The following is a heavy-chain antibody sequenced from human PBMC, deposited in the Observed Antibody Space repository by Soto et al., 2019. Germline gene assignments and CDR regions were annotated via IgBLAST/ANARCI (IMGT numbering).Heavy chain of an antibody. Sequence: SETLSLTCAVSGYSISSGYYWGWIRQPPGKGLEWIGSIYHSGSTYYNPSLKSRVTISVDTSKNQFSLKLSSVTAADTAVYYCARDTTARSRDYDSSGYLFDYWGQGTLVTVSS. CDR1: GYSISSGYY. CDR2: IYHSGST. CDR3: ARDTTARSRDYDSSGYLFDY. V-gene: IGHV4-38-2*02. J-gene: IGHJ4*02. D-gene: IGHD3-22*01.